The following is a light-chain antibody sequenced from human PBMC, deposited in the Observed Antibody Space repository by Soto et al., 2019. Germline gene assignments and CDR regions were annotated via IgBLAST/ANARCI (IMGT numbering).Light chain of an antibody. CDR2: ATS. V-gene: IGKV1-16*01. Sequence: DVQMTQSPSSVSASVGDSVTITCRASQGIANYLSWFQQKPGKAPKALIYATSTLQTGVPSRFSGSGSGTDFTLTISSLQSEDFATYYCQQYNSYPITFDQGTRLEMK. CDR1: QGIANY. J-gene: IGKJ5*01. CDR3: QQYNSYPIT.